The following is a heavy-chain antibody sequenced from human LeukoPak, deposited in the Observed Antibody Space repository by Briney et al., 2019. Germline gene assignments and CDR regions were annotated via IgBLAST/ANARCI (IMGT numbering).Heavy chain of an antibody. J-gene: IGHJ4*02. CDR2: FDPEDGET. D-gene: IGHD6-13*01. Sequence: ASVKVSCKVSGYTLTELSMHWVRQAPGKGLEWMGGFDPEDGETIYAQKFQGRVTMTEDTSTDTAYMELSSLRSEDTAVYYCATLVVAAAGTTFDYWGQGTLVTVSS. V-gene: IGHV1-24*01. CDR3: ATLVVAAAGTTFDY. CDR1: GYTLTELS.